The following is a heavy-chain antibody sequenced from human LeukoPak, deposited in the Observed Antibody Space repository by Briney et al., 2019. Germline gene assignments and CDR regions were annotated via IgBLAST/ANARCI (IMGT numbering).Heavy chain of an antibody. Sequence: ASVKVSCKASGGTFSSYAISWVRQAPGQGLEWVGGIIPIFGTANYAQKFQGRVTITTDESTSTAYMELSSLRSEDTAVYYCARVPPLAAAGRFDPWGQGTLVTVSS. CDR1: GGTFSSYA. CDR3: ARVPPLAAAGRFDP. J-gene: IGHJ5*02. V-gene: IGHV1-69*05. CDR2: IIPIFGTA. D-gene: IGHD6-13*01.